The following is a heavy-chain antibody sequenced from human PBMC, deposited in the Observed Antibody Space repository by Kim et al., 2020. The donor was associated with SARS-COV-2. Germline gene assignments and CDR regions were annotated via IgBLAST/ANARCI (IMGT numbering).Heavy chain of an antibody. CDR3: ARGPLRGYYFDY. D-gene: IGHD3-22*01. Sequence: SDTLSLTCAVYGESFIDHYWAWIRQPPGKGLEWIGRINHRGSTDYNPSLKSRVTMSIDTFRNQFSLKLYSVTAADTAVYYCARGPLRGYYFDYWGPGPLV. CDR1: GESFIDHY. CDR2: INHRGST. V-gene: IGHV4-34*01. J-gene: IGHJ4*01.